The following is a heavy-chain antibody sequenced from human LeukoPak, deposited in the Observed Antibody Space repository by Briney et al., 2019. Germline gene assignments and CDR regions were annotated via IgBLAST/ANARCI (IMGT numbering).Heavy chain of an antibody. D-gene: IGHD6-19*01. Sequence: PGGSLRLSCAASGFTFSDAWMTWVRQAPGKGLEWVGHIKSKIAGGTTDYAAPVKGRFTISGDDSKNTVNLQMNSLKSEDTAVYFCTPGWYWGQGTLVTVSS. CDR2: IKSKIAGGTT. J-gene: IGHJ4*02. CDR3: TPGWY. V-gene: IGHV3-15*01. CDR1: GFTFSDAW.